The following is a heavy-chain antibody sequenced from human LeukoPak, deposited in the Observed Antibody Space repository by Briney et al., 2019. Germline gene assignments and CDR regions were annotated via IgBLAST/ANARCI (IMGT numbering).Heavy chain of an antibody. Sequence: PGGSLRLSCAASGFTFSSYAMSWVRQAPGKGLEWVSAISGSGGSTYYADSVKGRFTISRDNSKNTLYLQMNSLRAEDTAVYYCANSLGFFKYYFDYWGQGTLVTVSS. D-gene: IGHD7-27*01. CDR1: GFTFSSYA. CDR2: ISGSGGST. J-gene: IGHJ4*02. V-gene: IGHV3-23*01. CDR3: ANSLGFFKYYFDY.